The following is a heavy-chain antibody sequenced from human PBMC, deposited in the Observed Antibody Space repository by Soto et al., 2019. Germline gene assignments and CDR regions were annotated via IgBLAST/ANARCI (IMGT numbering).Heavy chain of an antibody. CDR1: GFSLSTSGLG. Sequence: SGPTLVNATQTLTLTCTFSGFSLSTSGLGVGWIRQPPGKSLDWLALIYWNDDKRYSPSLKSRLNITKDTSKNQVVLTMTNMDPVDTATYYCEHSRHPITDFWSGHYGRRYLVSAWFDPWGQGTMITV. J-gene: IGHJ5*02. CDR2: IYWNDDK. D-gene: IGHD3-3*01. CDR3: EHSRHPITDFWSGHYGRRYLVSAWFDP. V-gene: IGHV2-5*01.